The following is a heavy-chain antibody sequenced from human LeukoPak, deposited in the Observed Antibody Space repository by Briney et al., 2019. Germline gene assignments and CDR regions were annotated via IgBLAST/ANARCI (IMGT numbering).Heavy chain of an antibody. Sequence: ASVKVSCKASGGTFSSNAISWVRQAPGQGFEWMGWINFNSGGSNYAQKFQGRVTLARDTSISTAYMELSSLRSDDTAVYYCATERTTIPTPYFDSWGQGTLVTVSS. CDR1: GGTFSSNA. J-gene: IGHJ4*02. V-gene: IGHV1-2*02. CDR3: ATERTTIPTPYFDS. D-gene: IGHD2-15*01. CDR2: INFNSGGS.